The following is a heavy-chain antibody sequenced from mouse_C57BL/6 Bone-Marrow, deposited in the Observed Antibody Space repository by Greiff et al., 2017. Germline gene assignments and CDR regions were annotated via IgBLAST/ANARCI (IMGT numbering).Heavy chain of an antibody. CDR2: IRSKSNNYAT. J-gene: IGHJ2*01. CDR3: VGSDYDFDY. CDR1: GFSFNTYA. V-gene: IGHV10-1*01. D-gene: IGHD1-1*01. Sequence: EVMLVESGGGLVQPKGSLKLSCAASGFSFNTYAMNWVRQAPGKGLEWVARIRSKSNNYATYYADSVKDRFTISRDDSESMLYLQMNNLKTEDTAMYYCVGSDYDFDYWGQGTTLTVSS.